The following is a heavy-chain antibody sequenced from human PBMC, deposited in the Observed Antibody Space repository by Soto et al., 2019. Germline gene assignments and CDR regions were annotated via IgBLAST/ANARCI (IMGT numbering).Heavy chain of an antibody. V-gene: IGHV1-69*13. D-gene: IGHD3-9*01. Sequence: SVKVSCKASGGTFSSYAISWVRQAPGQGLEWMGGIIPIFGTATYAQKFQGRVTITADESTSTAYMELSSLRSEDTAVYYCARPRAYYVILTGHPAKKYYYYYGMDVGGQGTTVTVSS. CDR3: ARPRAYYVILTGHPAKKYYYYYGMDV. CDR2: IIPIFGTA. CDR1: GGTFSSYA. J-gene: IGHJ6*02.